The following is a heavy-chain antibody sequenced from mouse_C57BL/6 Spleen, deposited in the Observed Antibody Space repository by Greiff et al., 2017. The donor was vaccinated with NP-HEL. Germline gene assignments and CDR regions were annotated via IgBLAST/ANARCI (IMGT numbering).Heavy chain of an antibody. D-gene: IGHD4-1*01. J-gene: IGHJ3*01. V-gene: IGHV1-64*01. CDR2: IHPNSGST. Sequence: LVESGAELVKPGASVKLSCKASGYTFTSYWMHWVKQRPGQGLEWIGMIHPNSGSTNYNEKFKSKATLTVDKSSSTAYMQLSSLTSEDSAVYYCARGNWELFAYWGQGTLVTVSA. CDR3: ARGNWELFAY. CDR1: GYTFTSYW.